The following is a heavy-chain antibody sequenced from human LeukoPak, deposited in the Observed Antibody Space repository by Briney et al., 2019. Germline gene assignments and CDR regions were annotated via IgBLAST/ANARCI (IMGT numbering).Heavy chain of an antibody. J-gene: IGHJ4*02. CDR1: GFSFSSYA. V-gene: IGHV3-23*01. CDR2: ISGSGGST. D-gene: IGHD3-10*01. CDR3: AKAAMVRGVITSYYFDY. Sequence: GGSLRLSCAASGFSFSSYAMSWVRQAPGKGLEWVSAISGSGGSTYYADSVEGRFTISRDNSKNTLYLQMNSLRAEDTAVYYCAKAAMVRGVITSYYFDYWGQGTLVTVSS.